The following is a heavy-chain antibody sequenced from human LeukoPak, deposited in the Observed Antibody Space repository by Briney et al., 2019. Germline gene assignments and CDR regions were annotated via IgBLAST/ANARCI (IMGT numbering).Heavy chain of an antibody. CDR2: IIPIFGTA. CDR3: ATWPEGRPAFDY. J-gene: IGHJ4*02. Sequence: SVKVSCKASGGTFSSYAISWVRQAPGQGLEWMGGIIPIFGTANYAQKFQGRVTITADESTSTAYMELSSLRSEDTAVYYCATWPEGRPAFDYWGQGTLVTVSS. V-gene: IGHV1-69*13. CDR1: GGTFSSYA. D-gene: IGHD1-14*01.